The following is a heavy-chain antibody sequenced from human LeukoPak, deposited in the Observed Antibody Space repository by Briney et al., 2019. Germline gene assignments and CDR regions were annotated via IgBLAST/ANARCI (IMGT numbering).Heavy chain of an antibody. D-gene: IGHD5-24*01. CDR2: ITPILGVA. J-gene: IGHJ4*02. CDR3: ARGRIGEMATIPFDS. V-gene: IGHV1-69*04. CDR1: GYTFTHYY. Sequence: VASVKVSCKACGYTFTHYYMHWVRQAPGHGVEGMGRITPILGVAKYEQKCQGRVTLKADRSTRTAYLQLSSVRSEDTAVYYCARGRIGEMATIPFDSWGQGTLVTVSS.